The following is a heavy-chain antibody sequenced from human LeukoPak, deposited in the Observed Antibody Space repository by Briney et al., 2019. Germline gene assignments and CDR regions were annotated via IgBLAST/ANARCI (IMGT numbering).Heavy chain of an antibody. Sequence: SQTLSLTCAISGDSVSSNSTACNWIRQSPSRGLKWLGRTYYRSKWYNDYAVSVKGRITINPDTSKNQFSLQLNSVTPEDTAVYYCARGGQGDGYSADEAFDFWGQGTMVTVSS. V-gene: IGHV6-1*01. CDR1: GDSVSSNSTA. CDR2: TYYRSKWYN. CDR3: ARGGQGDGYSADEAFDF. D-gene: IGHD5-24*01. J-gene: IGHJ3*01.